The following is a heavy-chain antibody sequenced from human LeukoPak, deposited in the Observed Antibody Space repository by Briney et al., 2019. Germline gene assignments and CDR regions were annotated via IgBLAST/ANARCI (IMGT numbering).Heavy chain of an antibody. CDR3: ARDLKRSRARWENLGFDP. Sequence: ASVKVSCKASGYTFTGYYMHWVRQPPGQGLEWMGWINPNSGGTNYAQKFQGRVTMTRDTSISTAYMELSRLRSDDTAVYYCARDLKRSRARWENLGFDPWGQGTLVTVSS. D-gene: IGHD1-26*01. CDR1: GYTFTGYY. V-gene: IGHV1-2*02. J-gene: IGHJ5*02. CDR2: INPNSGGT.